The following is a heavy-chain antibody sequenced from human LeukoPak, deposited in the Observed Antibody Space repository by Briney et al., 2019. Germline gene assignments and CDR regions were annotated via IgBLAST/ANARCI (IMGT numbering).Heavy chain of an antibody. CDR1: GFTFSSYS. V-gene: IGHV3-48*01. CDR3: ARYGDYAGGYFDY. D-gene: IGHD4-17*01. Sequence: GGSLRLSCAASGFTFSSYSMNWVRQAPGKGLEWVSYISSSSSTIYYADSVKGRFTISRDNAKNSLYLQMNSLRAEDTAVYYCARYGDYAGGYFDYWGQGTLVTVSS. CDR2: ISSSSSTI. J-gene: IGHJ4*02.